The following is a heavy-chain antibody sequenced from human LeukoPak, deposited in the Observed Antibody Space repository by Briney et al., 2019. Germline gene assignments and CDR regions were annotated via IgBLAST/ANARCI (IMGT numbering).Heavy chain of an antibody. CDR1: GGSISSGYY. Sequence: PSQTLSLTCTVSGGSISSGYYWGWIRQPPGKGLEWIGSIYHSGSTYYNPSLKSRVTISVDTSKNQFSLKLSSVTAADTAVYYCARQTEGGILLYWGQGTLVTVSS. CDR3: ARQTEGGILLY. CDR2: IYHSGST. D-gene: IGHD3-3*02. V-gene: IGHV4-38-2*02. J-gene: IGHJ4*02.